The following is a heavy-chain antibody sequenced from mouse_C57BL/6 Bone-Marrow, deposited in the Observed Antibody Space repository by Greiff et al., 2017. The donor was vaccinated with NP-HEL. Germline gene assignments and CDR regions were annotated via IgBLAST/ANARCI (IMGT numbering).Heavy chain of an antibody. Sequence: QVTLKESGPGILQSSQTLSLTCSFSGFSLSTSGMGVSWIRQPSGKGLEWLAHIYWDDVKRYNPSLKSRLTISKDTSRNQVFLKITSVDTADTATYYCARGHSNGFAYWGQGTLVTVSA. D-gene: IGHD2-5*01. CDR3: ARGHSNGFAY. CDR1: GFSLSTSGMG. CDR2: IYWDDVK. J-gene: IGHJ3*01. V-gene: IGHV8-12*01.